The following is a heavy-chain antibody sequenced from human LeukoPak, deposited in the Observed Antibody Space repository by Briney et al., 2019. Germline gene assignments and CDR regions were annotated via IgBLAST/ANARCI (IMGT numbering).Heavy chain of an antibody. J-gene: IGHJ4*02. CDR2: ISGSGGST. CDR1: GFTFSTYA. V-gene: IGHV3-23*01. D-gene: IGHD5/OR15-5a*01. Sequence: SGGSLRLSCAASGFTFSTYAMSWVRQAPGKGLEWVSAISGSGGSTYYADSVKGRFTISRDNSKNTLYLQMNSLRAEDTAVYYCAKMLIYLSVQRGGYFDYWGQGTLVTVFS. CDR3: AKMLIYLSVQRGGYFDY.